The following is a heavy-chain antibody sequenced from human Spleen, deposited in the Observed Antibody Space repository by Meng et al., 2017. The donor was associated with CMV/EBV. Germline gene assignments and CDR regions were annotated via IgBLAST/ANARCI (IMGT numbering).Heavy chain of an antibody. CDR1: GGSISSSSYY. Sequence: RQASGRGLVKPSETLSLPCTVSGGSISSSSYYWGWIRQPPGKGLEWIGSIYYSGSTNYNPSLKSRVTMSVDTSKNQFSLKLSSVTAADTAVYYCARGGSSSAVDYWGQGTLVTVSS. J-gene: IGHJ4*02. CDR2: IYYSGST. D-gene: IGHD6-6*01. V-gene: IGHV4-39*07. CDR3: ARGGSSSAVDY.